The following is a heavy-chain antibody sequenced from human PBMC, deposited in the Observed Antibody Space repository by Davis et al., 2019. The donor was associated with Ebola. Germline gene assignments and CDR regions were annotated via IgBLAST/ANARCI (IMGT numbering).Heavy chain of an antibody. Sequence: GSLSLSCNGSGYSFTSYWSGWVRQLPGKGLEWMGNIYSGETDTRNSTSYQGQVTISGDKSISTAYLQWSSLKASDTAMYYCARHLVSYSNGLRYYYYYYGMDVWGKGTTVTVSS. CDR2: IYSGETDT. J-gene: IGHJ6*04. CDR1: GYSFTSYW. V-gene: IGHV5-51*01. CDR3: ARHLVSYSNGLRYYYYYYGMDV. D-gene: IGHD5-18*01.